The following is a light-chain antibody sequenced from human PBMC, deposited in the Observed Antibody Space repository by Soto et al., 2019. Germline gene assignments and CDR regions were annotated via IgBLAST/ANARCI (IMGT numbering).Light chain of an antibody. Sequence: QSALTQPRSVSGSPGQSVTISCTGTSSDVGRYNYVSWYQQHPGKAPKLMIYDVTKRPSGVPDRFSGSKSGNTASLTISGLQAEDEADYYCCSYTGIYTWVFGGGTKVTVL. CDR3: CSYTGIYTWV. CDR2: DVT. J-gene: IGLJ3*02. V-gene: IGLV2-11*01. CDR1: SSDVGRYNY.